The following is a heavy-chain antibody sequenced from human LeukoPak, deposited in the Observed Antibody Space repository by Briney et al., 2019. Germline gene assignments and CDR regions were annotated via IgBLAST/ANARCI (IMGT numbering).Heavy chain of an antibody. Sequence: GGSLRLSCAASGFTFSSYGMHWVRQAPGKGLEWVAVISYDGSNKYYADSVKGRFTVSRDDSKNTLYLQMNSLRAEDTAVYYCAKDWEVFDYWGQGTLVTVSS. J-gene: IGHJ4*02. CDR3: AKDWEVFDY. CDR1: GFTFSSYG. V-gene: IGHV3-30*18. CDR2: ISYDGSNK. D-gene: IGHD1-26*01.